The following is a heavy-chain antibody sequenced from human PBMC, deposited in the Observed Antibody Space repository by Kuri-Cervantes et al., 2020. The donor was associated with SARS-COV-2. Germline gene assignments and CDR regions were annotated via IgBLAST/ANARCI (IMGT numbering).Heavy chain of an antibody. D-gene: IGHD3-3*01. Sequence: GSLRLSCTVSGGSISSYYWSWIRQPPGKGLEWIGYIYYSGSTNYNPSLKSRVTISVDTSKNQSSLKLSSVTAADTAVYYCARQMMSSITIFGVVITRNWFDPWGQGTLVTVSS. V-gene: IGHV4-59*08. CDR2: IYYSGST. J-gene: IGHJ5*02. CDR3: ARQMMSSITIFGVVITRNWFDP. CDR1: GGSISSYY.